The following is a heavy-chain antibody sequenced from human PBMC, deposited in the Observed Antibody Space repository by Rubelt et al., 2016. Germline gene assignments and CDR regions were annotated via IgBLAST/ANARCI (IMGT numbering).Heavy chain of an antibody. CDR3: ARDLVGVVITAHDAFDI. V-gene: IGHV1-69*06. J-gene: IGHJ3*02. Sequence: QVQLVQSVAEVKKPGSSVKVSCTASGGTFSSYAISWVRPAPGQGLEWMGGLIPIFGTATYAQKLQGRVTITADKSTSTAYMELSSLGSEDTAVYYCARDLVGVVITAHDAFDIWGQGTMVTVSS. D-gene: IGHD3-22*01. CDR2: LIPIFGTA. CDR1: GGTFSSYA.